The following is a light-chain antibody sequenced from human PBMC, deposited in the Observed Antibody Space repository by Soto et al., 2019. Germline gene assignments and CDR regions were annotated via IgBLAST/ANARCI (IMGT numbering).Light chain of an antibody. V-gene: IGKV3-15*01. CDR3: QQYNKWRT. CDR1: HSVSSN. CDR2: DAS. J-gene: IGKJ1*01. Sequence: EIVMTHSPATLSRSRGERATLSFRAIHSVSSNLAWYQQKPGQAPRLLIYDASTRATGIPARFSGSGSGTEFTLTISSLQSEDFAVYYCQQYNKWRTFGQGTKVDIK.